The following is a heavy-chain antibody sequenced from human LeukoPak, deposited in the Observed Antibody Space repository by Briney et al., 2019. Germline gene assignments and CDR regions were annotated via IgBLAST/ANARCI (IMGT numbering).Heavy chain of an antibody. CDR2: ISSSSSYI. D-gene: IGHD3-3*01. CDR1: GFTFSSYS. CDR3: ARDKNYDFWSGYYGGVDYYYYGMDV. J-gene: IGHJ6*02. V-gene: IGHV3-21*01. Sequence: GGSLRLSCAASGFTFSSYSMNWVRQAPGKGLEWVSFISSSSSYIYYADSVKGRFTISRDNAKNSLYLQMNSLRAEDTAVYYCARDKNYDFWSGYYGGVDYYYYGMDVWGQGTTVTVSS.